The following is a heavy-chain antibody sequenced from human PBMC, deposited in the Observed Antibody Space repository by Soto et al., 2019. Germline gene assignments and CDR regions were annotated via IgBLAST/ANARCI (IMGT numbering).Heavy chain of an antibody. CDR1: GYTFTSYG. Sequence: ASVKVSCKASGYTFTSYGISWVRQAPGQGLEWMGWISAYNGNTNYAQKLQGRVTMTTDTSTSTAYMELRSLRSDDTAVYYCARDQLYCSSTSCEFDYWGQGTLVTVSS. J-gene: IGHJ4*02. D-gene: IGHD2-2*01. CDR3: ARDQLYCSSTSCEFDY. CDR2: ISAYNGNT. V-gene: IGHV1-18*01.